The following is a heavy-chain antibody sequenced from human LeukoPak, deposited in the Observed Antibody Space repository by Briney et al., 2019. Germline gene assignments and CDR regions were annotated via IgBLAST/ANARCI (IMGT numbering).Heavy chain of an antibody. CDR2: IVVGSGNT. D-gene: IGHD6-13*01. CDR1: GFTFTSSA. CDR3: AADLAAAGAYDY. V-gene: IGHV1-58*01. Sequence: SVKVSCKASGFTFTSSAVQWVRQARGQRLEWIGWIVVGSGNTNYAQKFQERVTITRDMSTSTAYMELSSLRSEDTAVYYCAADLAAAGAYDYWGQGTLVTVSS. J-gene: IGHJ4*02.